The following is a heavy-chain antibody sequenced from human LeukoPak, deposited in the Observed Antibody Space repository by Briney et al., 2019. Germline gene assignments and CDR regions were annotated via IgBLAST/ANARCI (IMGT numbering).Heavy chain of an antibody. V-gene: IGHV4-30-4*01. D-gene: IGHD2-2*01. CDR2: IYHNGNT. J-gene: IGHJ6*02. CDR1: GASTSSVDYY. Sequence: SQTLSLTCTVSGASTSSVDYYWTWIRQTPGEGLEWIGFIYHNGNTQYNPSLKSAITISIDTSKNQFSLTLSSVTAADAAVYYCARVRLEKVRAYYGMDVWGQGTTVTVSS. CDR3: ARVRLEKVRAYYGMDV.